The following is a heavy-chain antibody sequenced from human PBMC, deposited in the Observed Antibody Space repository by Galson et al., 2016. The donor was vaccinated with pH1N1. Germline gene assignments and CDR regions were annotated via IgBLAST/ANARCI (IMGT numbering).Heavy chain of an antibody. CDR1: GYIFTSQW. D-gene: IGHD4-17*01. J-gene: IGHJ3*02. V-gene: IGHV5-51*03. Sequence: QSGAEVKKPGESLKISCKASGYIFTSQWIAWVRQVPGKGLEWVGVVNPGGSTIRYSPSFQGQVTISSDKSISTAYLQCISLRASDTAMYYCARQYDFGDYRGNAFDIWGQGTVVIVSS. CDR3: ARQYDFGDYRGNAFDI. CDR2: VNPGGSTI.